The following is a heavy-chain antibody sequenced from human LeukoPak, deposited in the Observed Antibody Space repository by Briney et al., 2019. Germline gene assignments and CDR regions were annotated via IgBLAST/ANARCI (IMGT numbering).Heavy chain of an antibody. Sequence: GGSLRLSCAASGFTVSSYWMSWVRQAPGKGLEWGANIKQDGSEKYYVDSVKGRFTISRDNANNSLYLQMNSLKTEDTAVYYCTRDQTPYYWGQGTLVTVSS. V-gene: IGHV3-7*03. J-gene: IGHJ4*02. CDR2: IKQDGSEK. CDR3: TRDQTPYY. CDR1: GFTVSSYW.